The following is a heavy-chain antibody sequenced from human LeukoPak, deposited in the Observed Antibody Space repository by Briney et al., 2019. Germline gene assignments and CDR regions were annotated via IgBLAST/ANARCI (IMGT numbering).Heavy chain of an antibody. CDR1: GGSISSGGYY. CDR3: ARDTRWVIGYYYYGMDV. D-gene: IGHD3-16*02. Sequence: SETLSLTCTVSGGSISSGGYYWSWIRQHPGKGLEWIGYIYYNGSTYYNPSLKSRVTISVDTSKNQFSLKLSSVTAADTAVYYCARDTRWVIGYYYYGMDVWGQGTTVTVSS. CDR2: IYYNGST. J-gene: IGHJ6*02. V-gene: IGHV4-31*03.